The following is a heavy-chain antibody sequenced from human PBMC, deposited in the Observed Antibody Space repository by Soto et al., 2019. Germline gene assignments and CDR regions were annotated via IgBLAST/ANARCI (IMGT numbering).Heavy chain of an antibody. V-gene: IGHV3-30-3*01. D-gene: IGHD1-20*01. CDR2: ISYDGNDK. J-gene: IGHJ6*02. CDR3: ARAGSSNWNRYYYYGMDV. Sequence: QVHLVESGGGVVQRWRSLRLSCSASAFTFSNYAMHWVRQAPGKGLERVALISYDGNDKFYADSVKGRFTISRDNSQNMLYLQMKSLTTDDTAVYYCARAGSSNWNRYYYYGMDVWGQGTTVTVSS. CDR1: AFTFSNYA.